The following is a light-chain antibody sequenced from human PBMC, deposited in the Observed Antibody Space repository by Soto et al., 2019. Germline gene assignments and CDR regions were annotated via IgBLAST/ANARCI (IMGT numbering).Light chain of an antibody. CDR1: NTDVGQDKS. Sequence: QSVLTQPASVSGSRGQSIIISCVGRNTDVGQDKSVSWYQQGPGKAPKLLIFEVTNRPSGASNRFSGSRSGNTASLTISGLQPDDEGDYFCVSYTDTDTLVFGTGTKVTVL. CDR3: VSYTDTDTLV. V-gene: IGLV2-14*01. CDR2: EVT. J-gene: IGLJ1*01.